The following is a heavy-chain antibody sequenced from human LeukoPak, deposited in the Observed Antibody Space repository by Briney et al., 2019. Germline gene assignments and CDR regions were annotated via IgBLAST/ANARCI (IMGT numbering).Heavy chain of an antibody. CDR2: ISGSGGST. CDR3: AKDRYYHSSGYYGIFDY. Sequence: PGGSLRLSCAASGFPFSSYGMSWVRQAPGKGLEWVSSISGSGGSTYYADSVKGRFTISRDNSKNTLYLQMNSLRAEDTAVYYCAKDRYYHSSGYYGIFDYWGQGTLVTVSS. D-gene: IGHD3-22*01. CDR1: GFPFSSYG. V-gene: IGHV3-23*01. J-gene: IGHJ4*02.